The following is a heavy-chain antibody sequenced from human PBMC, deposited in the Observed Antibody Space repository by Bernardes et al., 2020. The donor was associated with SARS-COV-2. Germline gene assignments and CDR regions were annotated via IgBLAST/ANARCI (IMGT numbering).Heavy chain of an antibody. Sequence: LSLTSAVYGGSFSDYFWTWIRQSPGKGLEWIGQINHNGATNYNPSLSGRLTMSVDKSKKQFSLKLTSVTAADTAIYYCARGCPGYWGQGTLVTVSS. CDR3: ARGCPGY. CDR2: INHNGAT. CDR1: GGSFSDYF. J-gene: IGHJ4*02. V-gene: IGHV4-34*01.